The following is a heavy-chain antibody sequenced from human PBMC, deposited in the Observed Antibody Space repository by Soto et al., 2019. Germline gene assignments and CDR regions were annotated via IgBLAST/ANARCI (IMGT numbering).Heavy chain of an antibody. V-gene: IGHV1-69*06. J-gene: IGHJ3*02. CDR2: IIPIFGTA. D-gene: IGHD6-19*01. Sequence: QVQLVQSGAEVKKPGSSVKVSCKASGGSFSRYAISWVRQAPVQGLEWMGGIIPIFGTATYAKKFQGRVTIIADKSTSTAYMELSSLRSEDPAVYYCARAGPVAGNHAFDIWGQGTLFTVSS. CDR1: GGSFSRYA. CDR3: ARAGPVAGNHAFDI.